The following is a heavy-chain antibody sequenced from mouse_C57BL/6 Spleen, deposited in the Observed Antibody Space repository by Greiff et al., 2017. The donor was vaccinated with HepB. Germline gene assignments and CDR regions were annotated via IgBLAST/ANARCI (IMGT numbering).Heavy chain of an antibody. CDR2: IDPNSGGT. D-gene: IGHD2-5*01. J-gene: IGHJ2*01. V-gene: IGHV1-72*01. Sequence: QVQLQQPGAELVKPGASVKLSCKASGYTFTSYWMHWVKQRPGRGLEWIGRIDPNSGGTKYNEKFKSKATLTVDKPSSTAYMQISSLTSEDSAVYYCARSAYSNYDYWGQGTTLTVSS. CDR3: ARSAYSNYDY. CDR1: GYTFTSYW.